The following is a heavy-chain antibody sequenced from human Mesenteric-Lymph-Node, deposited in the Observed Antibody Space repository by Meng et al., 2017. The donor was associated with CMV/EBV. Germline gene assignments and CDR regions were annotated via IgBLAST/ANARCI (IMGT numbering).Heavy chain of an antibody. CDR3: ARDPCSSTSCHPDY. D-gene: IGHD2-2*01. Sequence: GGSLRLSCTASGFTFTAYSMQWVRQVPGKGLEGVSAINSGSSHIYYADSVRGRFTISRDNAENSLFLQMDSLRAEDTAVYFCARDPCSSTSCHPDYWGRGTLVTVSS. CDR2: INSGSSHI. CDR1: GFTFTAYS. J-gene: IGHJ4*02. V-gene: IGHV3-21*06.